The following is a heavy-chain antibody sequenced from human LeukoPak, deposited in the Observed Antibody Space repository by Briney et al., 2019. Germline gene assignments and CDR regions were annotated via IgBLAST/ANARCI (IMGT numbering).Heavy chain of an antibody. CDR3: ARDGTAAGLYLDL. CDR1: GFTSTDYW. D-gene: IGHD6-13*01. Sequence: PGGSLRLSCEVSGFTSTDYWMNWVRQAPGKGPEWVASIRQDGSEKTYVDSVKGRFTISRDNTKNSLSLQLNGLRAEDTAVYYCARDGTAAGLYLDLWGQGTLVTVSS. J-gene: IGHJ4*01. V-gene: IGHV3-7*01. CDR2: IRQDGSEK.